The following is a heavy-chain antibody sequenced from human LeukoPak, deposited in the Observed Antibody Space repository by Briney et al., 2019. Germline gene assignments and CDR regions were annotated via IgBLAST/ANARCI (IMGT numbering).Heavy chain of an antibody. J-gene: IGHJ4*02. Sequence: GGSLRLSCAASGFTFDDYGMSWGRQAPGKGLEWVSGINLNGGSTGYADSVKGRFTISRDNAKNSLYLQRNSLRAEDTALYYCARDKELWFGEFWGQGTLVTVSS. D-gene: IGHD3-10*01. CDR3: ARDKELWFGEF. V-gene: IGHV3-20*04. CDR2: INLNGGST. CDR1: GFTFDDYG.